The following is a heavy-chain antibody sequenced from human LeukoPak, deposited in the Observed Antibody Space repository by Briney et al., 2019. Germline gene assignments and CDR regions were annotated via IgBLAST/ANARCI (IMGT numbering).Heavy chain of an antibody. CDR1: GGSISSYY. V-gene: IGHV4-59*01. CDR3: AHSYSSGIDY. D-gene: IGHD6-19*01. J-gene: IGHJ4*02. Sequence: SETLSPSCTVSGGSISSYYWSWIRQPPGKGLEWIGYIYYSGSTNYNPSLKSRVTISVDTSKNQFSLKLSSVTAADTAVYYCAHSYSSGIDYWGQGTLVTVSS. CDR2: IYYSGST.